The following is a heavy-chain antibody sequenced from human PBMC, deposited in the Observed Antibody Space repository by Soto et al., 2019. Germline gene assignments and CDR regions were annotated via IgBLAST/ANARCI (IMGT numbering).Heavy chain of an antibody. V-gene: IGHV3-23*01. CDR3: AKGYSSGRGGDAFDI. Sequence: GGSLRLSCAASGFTFSSHAMSWVRQAPGKGLEWVSAISGSGGSTYYADSVKGRFTISRDNSKNTLYLQMNSLRAEDTAVYYCAKGYSSGRGGDAFDIWGQGTMVTVSS. CDR2: ISGSGGST. CDR1: GFTFSSHA. J-gene: IGHJ3*02. D-gene: IGHD3-22*01.